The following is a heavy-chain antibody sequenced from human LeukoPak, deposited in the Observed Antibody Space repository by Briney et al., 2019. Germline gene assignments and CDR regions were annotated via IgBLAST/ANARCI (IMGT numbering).Heavy chain of an antibody. CDR2: MNPNSGNT. Sequence: ASVKVSCKASGGTFSNYTINWVRQATGQGLEWMGWMNPNSGNTGYAQKFQGRVTITRNTSISTAYMELSSLRSEDTAVYYCARAIFGVVPSRLYYYYYYMDVWGKGTTVTVSS. D-gene: IGHD3-3*01. V-gene: IGHV1-8*03. J-gene: IGHJ6*03. CDR3: ARAIFGVVPSRLYYYYYYMDV. CDR1: GGTFSNYT.